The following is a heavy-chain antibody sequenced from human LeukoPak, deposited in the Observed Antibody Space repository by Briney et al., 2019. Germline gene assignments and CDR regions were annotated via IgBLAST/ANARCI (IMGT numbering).Heavy chain of an antibody. J-gene: IGHJ6*03. V-gene: IGHV4-39*07. CDR3: ARGGSVGATGYYYYYMDV. CDR2: IYYSGST. D-gene: IGHD1-26*01. CDR1: GGSIISSSYY. Sequence: PSETLSLTCTVSGGSIISSSYYWGWIRQPPGKGLEWIGSIYYSGSTYYNPSLKSRVTISVDTSKNQFSLKLSSVTAADTAVYYCARGGSVGATGYYYYYMDVWGKGTTVTASS.